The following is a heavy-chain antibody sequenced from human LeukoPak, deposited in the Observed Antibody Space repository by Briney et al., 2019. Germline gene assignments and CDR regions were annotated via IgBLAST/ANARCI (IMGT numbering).Heavy chain of an antibody. CDR2: INPSNGGT. Sequence: GASVKVSCKASGYTFTVCFMHWVRQAPGQGLEWMGWINPSNGGTHYAQRFQGRVTMTRDSSISTAYMELSRLTSDDTAVYYCATLGGHSLAAQNRYWGQGTLVTVSS. D-gene: IGHD3-16*01. CDR3: ATLGGHSLAAQNRY. J-gene: IGHJ4*02. V-gene: IGHV1-2*02. CDR1: GYTFTVCF.